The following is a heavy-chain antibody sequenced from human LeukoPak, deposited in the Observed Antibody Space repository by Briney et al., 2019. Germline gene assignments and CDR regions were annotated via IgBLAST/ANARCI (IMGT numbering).Heavy chain of an antibody. CDR1: GFAFSNSW. Sequence: GGSLRLSCAASGFAFSNSWMSWVRQAPGKGLEWVSYISSSGSTIYYADSVKGRFTISRDNAKNSLYLQMNSLRAEDTAVYYCAELGITMIGGVWGKGTTVTISS. J-gene: IGHJ6*04. CDR3: AELGITMIGGV. V-gene: IGHV3-48*04. D-gene: IGHD3-10*02. CDR2: ISSSGSTI.